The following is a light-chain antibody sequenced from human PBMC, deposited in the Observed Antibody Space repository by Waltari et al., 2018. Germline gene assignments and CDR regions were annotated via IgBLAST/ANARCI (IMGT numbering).Light chain of an antibody. J-gene: IGLJ7*01. V-gene: IGLV1-51*02. CDR1: RPNIGHTY. CDR2: EDS. CDR3: GTWDSSLSGAV. Sequence: QSVFTQPPSVSAAPGQGVTIACPAGRPNIGHTYFSCYRHFPGTAPKLLIDEDSERPSGIPGRFSGSKSGTSATLDITGLQAGDEADYYCGTWDSSLSGAVFGGGTHLNVL.